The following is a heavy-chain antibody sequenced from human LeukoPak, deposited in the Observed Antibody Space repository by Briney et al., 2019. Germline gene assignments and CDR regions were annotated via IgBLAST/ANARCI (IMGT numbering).Heavy chain of an antibody. CDR3: ALTMISPLDAFDI. Sequence: ASVKVSCKASGYTFTSYGISWVRQAPGQGREWMGWISAYNGNTNYAQKLQGRVTMTTDTFTSTAYMELRSLRSDDTAVYYCALTMISPLDAFDIWGQGTMVTVSS. D-gene: IGHD3-22*01. V-gene: IGHV1-18*01. CDR2: ISAYNGNT. CDR1: GYTFTSYG. J-gene: IGHJ3*02.